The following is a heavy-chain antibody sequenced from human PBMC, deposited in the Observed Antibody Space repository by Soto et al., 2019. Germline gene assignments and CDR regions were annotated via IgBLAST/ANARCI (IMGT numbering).Heavy chain of an antibody. J-gene: IGHJ5*02. CDR2: IIPIFGSA. Sequence: QVQLVQSGAEVKKPGSSVKVSCKASGGTFSNYAITWVRQAPGQGLEWLGRIIPIFGSANYAQKFQGRVTITADEPTSTVYMELSSLRANDTAVYYWAKYGGKDSYFGTWFNQWGQGTLVTVSP. V-gene: IGHV1-69*15. CDR3: AKYGGKDSYFGTWFNQ. D-gene: IGHD1-26*01. CDR1: GGTFSNYA.